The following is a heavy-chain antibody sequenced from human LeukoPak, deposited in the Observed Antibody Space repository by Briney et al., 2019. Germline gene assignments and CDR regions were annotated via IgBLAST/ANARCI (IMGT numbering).Heavy chain of an antibody. D-gene: IGHD2-8*01. Sequence: SETLSLTCSVSGDSVSRSDSYWDWIRQPPGKGLEWIGTIYYSGRTYYSPSLKSRVTMSVDPSNNQFSLKLSSVTAADTAVYYCARPIRYCTNGVCYGRGYFDLWGRGTLVTVSS. CDR3: ARPIRYCTNGVCYGRGYFDL. CDR2: IYYSGRT. J-gene: IGHJ2*01. V-gene: IGHV4-39*01. CDR1: GDSVSRSDSY.